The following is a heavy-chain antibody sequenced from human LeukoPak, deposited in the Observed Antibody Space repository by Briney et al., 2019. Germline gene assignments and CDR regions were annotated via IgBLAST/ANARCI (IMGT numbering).Heavy chain of an antibody. CDR1: GGSFSGYY. CDR2: INHSGST. Sequence: SETLSLTCAVYGGSFSGYYWSWIRQPPGKGLEWIGEINHSGSTNYNPSLESRVTISVDTSKDQFSLKLSSVTAADTAVYYCARSAVVVPAAPTLHHWGQGTLVTVSS. V-gene: IGHV4-34*01. D-gene: IGHD2-2*01. J-gene: IGHJ5*02. CDR3: ARSAVVVPAAPTLHH.